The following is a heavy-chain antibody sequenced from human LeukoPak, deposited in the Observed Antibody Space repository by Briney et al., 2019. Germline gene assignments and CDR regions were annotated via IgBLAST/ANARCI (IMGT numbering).Heavy chain of an antibody. CDR2: IRSKANSYAT. Sequence: PGGPLRLSCAASGFTFSDSAMHWVRQASGKGLEWVGRIRSKANSYATAFAASVKGRFTISRDDSKNTAYLQMNSLKTEDTAVYYCTSLITMVRGVIGLLNVNWGQGTLVTVSS. V-gene: IGHV3-73*01. CDR3: TSLITMVRGVIGLLNVN. J-gene: IGHJ4*02. CDR1: GFTFSDSA. D-gene: IGHD3-10*01.